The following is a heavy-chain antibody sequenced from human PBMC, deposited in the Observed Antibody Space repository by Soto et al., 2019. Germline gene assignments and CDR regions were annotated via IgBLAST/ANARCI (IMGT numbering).Heavy chain of an antibody. CDR1: GFTFSSYG. CDR2: ISYDGSNK. D-gene: IGHD6-19*01. Sequence: GGSLRLSCAAAGFTFSSYGMHWVRQAPGKGLEWVAVISYDGSNKYYADSVKGRFTISRDNSKNTLYLQMNSLRAEDTAVYYCARDPGDSGWPDYWGQGTLVTVSS. V-gene: IGHV3-30*03. J-gene: IGHJ4*02. CDR3: ARDPGDSGWPDY.